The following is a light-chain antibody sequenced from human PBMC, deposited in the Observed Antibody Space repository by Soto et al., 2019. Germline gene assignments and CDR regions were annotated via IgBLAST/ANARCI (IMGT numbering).Light chain of an antibody. J-gene: IGLJ1*01. CDR3: YSYTSSSTYV. CDR2: EVI. CDR1: SSDVGGYNR. Sequence: QSALTQPPSVSGSPGQSVTISCTGTSSDVGGYNRVSWYQQPPVTAPKLVIYEVIHRPSGVPARFSGSKSGNTASLTISGLQAEDEADYYCYSYTSSSTYVFGTGTKLTVL. V-gene: IGLV2-18*02.